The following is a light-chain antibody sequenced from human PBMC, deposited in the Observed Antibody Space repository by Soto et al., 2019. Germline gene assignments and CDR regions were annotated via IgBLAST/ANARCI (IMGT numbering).Light chain of an antibody. CDR2: DAS. CDR3: QQYNTYWT. Sequence: DIQMTQSPSTLSASVGDRVTITCRVRQSISRWLAWYQQKPGKAPKLLIYDASTLESGVPSMFSGSGSGTEFTLTISSLQPDDFATYYCQQYNTYWTFGQGTKVEIK. V-gene: IGKV1-5*01. J-gene: IGKJ1*01. CDR1: QSISRW.